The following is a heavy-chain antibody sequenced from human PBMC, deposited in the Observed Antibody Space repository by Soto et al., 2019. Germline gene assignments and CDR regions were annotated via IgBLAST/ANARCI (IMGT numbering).Heavy chain of an antibody. Sequence: EVQLVESGGGLVQPGRPLRLSCAASGFTFDDYAMHWVRQAPGKGLEWVSGISWNSGSIGYADSVKGRFTISRDNAKNSLYLQMNSLRAEDTALYYCAKGYYDILTGYYAFDYWGQGTLVTVSS. D-gene: IGHD3-9*01. J-gene: IGHJ4*02. CDR1: GFTFDDYA. V-gene: IGHV3-9*01. CDR2: ISWNSGSI. CDR3: AKGYYDILTGYYAFDY.